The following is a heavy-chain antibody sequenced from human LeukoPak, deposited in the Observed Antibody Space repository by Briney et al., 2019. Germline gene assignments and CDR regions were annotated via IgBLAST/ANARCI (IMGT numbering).Heavy chain of an antibody. CDR3: AKDRQSSSWIDY. Sequence: PGGSLRLSCVASGIIVRTSTMIWVRQAPGKGLEWVAFIRYDGSNKYYADSVKGRFTISRDNSKNTLYLQMNSLRAEDTAVYYCAKDRQSSSWIDYWGQGTLVTVSS. V-gene: IGHV3-30*02. CDR2: IRYDGSNK. CDR1: GIIVRTST. D-gene: IGHD6-13*01. J-gene: IGHJ4*02.